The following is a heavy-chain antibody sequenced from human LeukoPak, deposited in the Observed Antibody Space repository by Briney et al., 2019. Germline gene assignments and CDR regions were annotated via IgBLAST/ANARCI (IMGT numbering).Heavy chain of an antibody. D-gene: IGHD2-2*01. V-gene: IGHV1-8*01. CDR2: MNPNSGNT. CDR3: ARRRDLGTRISDY. Sequence: ASVKVSCKPSGDTFTTHDINGVRQATGQGLEWMGWMNPNSGNTGYAQKFQGRVTMTRNTSISTAYMALSSLGSEDTAVYYCARRRDLGTRISDYWGQGTLVTVSS. J-gene: IGHJ4*02. CDR1: GDTFTTHD.